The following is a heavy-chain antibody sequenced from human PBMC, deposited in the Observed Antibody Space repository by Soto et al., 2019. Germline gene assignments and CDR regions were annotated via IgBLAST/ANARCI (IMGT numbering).Heavy chain of an antibody. J-gene: IGHJ4*02. CDR1: GFTFSSYA. Sequence: PGGSLRLSCAASGFTFSSYAMNWVRQAPGKGLEWVSTISGSGDSTYYADSVKGRFTISRDNSKNTLYLQINSLRVEDTAVFYCAEERTAERELRHFDYWGQGTLVTVSS. CDR2: ISGSGDST. CDR3: AEERTAERELRHFDY. D-gene: IGHD1-26*01. V-gene: IGHV3-23*01.